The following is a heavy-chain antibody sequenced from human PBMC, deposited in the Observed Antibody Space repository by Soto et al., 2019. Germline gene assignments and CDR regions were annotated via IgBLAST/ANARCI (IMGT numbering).Heavy chain of an antibody. CDR2: IYYSGST. J-gene: IGHJ4*02. D-gene: IGHD3-16*01. CDR1: GGSISSYY. Sequence: PSETLSLTCTVSGGSISSYYWSWIRQPPGKGLEWIGYIYYSGSTNYNPSLKSRVTISVDTSKNQFSLKLSSVTAADTAVYYCERASTEIWGSYKFDYWGQGTLVTVSS. CDR3: ERASTEIWGSYKFDY. V-gene: IGHV4-59*01.